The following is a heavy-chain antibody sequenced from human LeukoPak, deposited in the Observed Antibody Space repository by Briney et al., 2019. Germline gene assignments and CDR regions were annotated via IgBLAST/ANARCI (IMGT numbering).Heavy chain of an antibody. V-gene: IGHV1-2*02. J-gene: IGHJ4*02. Sequence: GASVKVSCKASGYTFTGYYMHWVRQAPGQGLEWMGWINPNSGGTNYAQRFQGRVTMTRDTSISTAYMELSRLRSDDTAVYYCARDISHDYGEIYWGQGTLVTVSS. CDR3: ARDISHDYGEIY. CDR1: GYTFTGYY. CDR2: INPNSGGT. D-gene: IGHD4-17*01.